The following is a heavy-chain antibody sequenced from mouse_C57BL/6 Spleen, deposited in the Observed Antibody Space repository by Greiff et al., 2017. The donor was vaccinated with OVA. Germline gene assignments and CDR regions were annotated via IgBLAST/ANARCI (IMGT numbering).Heavy chain of an antibody. V-gene: IGHV1-69*01. Sequence: QVQLQQPGAELVMPGASVKLSCKASGYTFTSYWMHWVKQRPGQGLEWIGEIDPSDSYTNYNQKFKGKSTLTVDKSSSTAYMQLSSLTSEDSAVYYCARTPYDDGSSWPLMDYWGQGTSVTVAS. CDR2: IDPSDSYT. CDR3: ARTPYDDGSSWPLMDY. D-gene: IGHD1-1*01. CDR1: GYTFTSYW. J-gene: IGHJ4*01.